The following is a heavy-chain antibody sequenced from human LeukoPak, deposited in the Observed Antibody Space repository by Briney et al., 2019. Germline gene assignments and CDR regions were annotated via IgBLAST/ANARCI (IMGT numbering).Heavy chain of an antibody. Sequence: ASVKVSCKASGYTFTGYYMHWVRQAPGQGLKWMGWINPNSGGTNYAQKFQGRVTMTRDTSISTAYMELSRLRSDDTAVYYCARDATVTTNWFDPWGQGTLVTVSS. V-gene: IGHV1-2*02. CDR1: GYTFTGYY. CDR2: INPNSGGT. CDR3: ARDATVTTNWFDP. J-gene: IGHJ5*02. D-gene: IGHD4-11*01.